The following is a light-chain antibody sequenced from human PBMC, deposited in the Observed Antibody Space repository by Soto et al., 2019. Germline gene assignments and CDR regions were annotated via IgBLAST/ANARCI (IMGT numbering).Light chain of an antibody. V-gene: IGLV1-44*01. CDR2: TTN. CDR1: NSNIGSDI. CDR3: ATWDGGLSGPVV. J-gene: IGLJ1*01. Sequence: QPVLTQPPSASGTPGQRATISCCGSNSNIGSDIVNCYQLLPGAAPEVLINTTNQRPSGVPERFSGSKSGTSASLAISGLQSEDEANSSCATWDGGLSGPVVFGTGTKVTVL.